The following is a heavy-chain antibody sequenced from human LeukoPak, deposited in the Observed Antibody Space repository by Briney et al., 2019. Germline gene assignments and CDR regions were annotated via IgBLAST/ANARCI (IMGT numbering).Heavy chain of an antibody. CDR3: ARRTGGMDV. J-gene: IGHJ6*04. CDR1: GYSFTSYW. D-gene: IGHD3-10*01. Sequence: GESLKISCKGSGYSFTSYWIRWVRQMPGKGLEWRGMIDPSDSYTNYSPSCQGHVTISADKSISTAYLQWSSLKASDTAMYYCARRTGGMDVWGKGTTVTVSS. V-gene: IGHV5-10-1*01. CDR2: IDPSDSYT.